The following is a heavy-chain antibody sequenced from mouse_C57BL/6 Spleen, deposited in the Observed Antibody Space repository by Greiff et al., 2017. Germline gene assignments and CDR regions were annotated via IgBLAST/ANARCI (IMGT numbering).Heavy chain of an antibody. CDR3: ARDYDEELVCGDY. J-gene: IGHJ4*01. Sequence: VHLVESGPGLVAPSQSLSITCTVSGFSLTSYAISWVRQPPGKGLEWLGVIWTGGGTNYNSALKSRLSISKDNSKSQVFLKMNSLKTDDTARYYCARDYDEELVCGDYWGQGTSVTVSA. CDR2: IWTGGGT. CDR1: GFSLTSYA. V-gene: IGHV2-9-1*01. D-gene: IGHD2-4*01.